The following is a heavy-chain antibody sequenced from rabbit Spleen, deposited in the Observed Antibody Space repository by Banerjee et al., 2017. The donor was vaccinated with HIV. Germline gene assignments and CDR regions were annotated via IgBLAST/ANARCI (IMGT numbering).Heavy chain of an antibody. CDR3: ARDTGSSFSSYGMDL. D-gene: IGHD8-1*01. Sequence: QSLEESGGDLGKPGGTLTLTCTASGFSFSSSDYMCWVRQAPGRGLEWISCIAGGSSAFTYSATWAKGRFPISKTSSTTVTLQMTSLTVADTATYFCARDTGSSFSSYGMDLWGQGTLVPVS. CDR1: GFSFSSSDY. V-gene: IGHV1S40*01. J-gene: IGHJ6*01. CDR2: IAGGSSAFT.